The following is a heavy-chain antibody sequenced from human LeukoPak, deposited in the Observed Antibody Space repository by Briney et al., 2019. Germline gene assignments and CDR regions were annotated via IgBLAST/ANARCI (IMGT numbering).Heavy chain of an antibody. CDR2: IKSKTDGGTT. V-gene: IGHV3-15*01. Sequence: GVSLRLSCAASGFTFSNAWMSWVRQAPGKGLEWVGRIKSKTDGGTTDYAAPVKGRFTISRDASKNTLYLQMNSLKTEDTAVYYCTTVRRHLPIITMVRGEAEYYHYMDVWGKGTTVTISS. J-gene: IGHJ6*03. CDR3: TTVRRHLPIITMVRGEAEYYHYMDV. CDR1: GFTFSNAW. D-gene: IGHD3-10*01.